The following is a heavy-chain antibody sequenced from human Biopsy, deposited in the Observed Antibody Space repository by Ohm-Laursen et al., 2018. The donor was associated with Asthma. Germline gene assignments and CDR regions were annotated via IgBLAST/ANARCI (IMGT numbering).Heavy chain of an antibody. CDR3: ARAVDYSHYYGIDV. CDR1: GYTFNSAG. CDR2: ISVYNGNT. J-gene: IGHJ6*02. Sequence: ASVKVSCKTSGYTFNSAGITWVRQAPGHGLEWMGGISVYNGNTKVAQKLQDRVTMITDTSTSTAYMELRSLRSDDTAVYFCARAVDYSHYYGIDVWGQGTTVTVS. V-gene: IGHV1-18*01. D-gene: IGHD3-10*01.